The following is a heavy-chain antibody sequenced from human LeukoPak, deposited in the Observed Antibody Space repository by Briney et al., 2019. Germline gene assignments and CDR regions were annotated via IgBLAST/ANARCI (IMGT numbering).Heavy chain of an antibody. V-gene: IGHV4-61*02. CDR2: IYTSGST. Sequence: PSETLSLTCTVSGGSISSGDYYWSWIRQPAGKGLEWIGRIYTSGSTNYNPSLKSRVTMSVDTSKNQFSLKLSSVTAADTAVYYCARDSDYGGPTPGFDPWGQGTLVTVSS. CDR3: ARDSDYGGPTPGFDP. D-gene: IGHD4-23*01. J-gene: IGHJ5*02. CDR1: GGSISSGDYY.